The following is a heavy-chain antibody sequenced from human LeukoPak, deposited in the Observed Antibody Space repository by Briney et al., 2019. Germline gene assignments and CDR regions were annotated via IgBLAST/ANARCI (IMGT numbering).Heavy chain of an antibody. V-gene: IGHV3-11*01. D-gene: IGHD3-22*01. Sequence: GGSLRLSCAASGFTFSDYYMSWIRQAPGKGLEWVSCISSSGSTIYYADSVKGRFTISRDNAKNSLYLQMNSLRAEDTAVYYCARELPSDSSGHGFDYWGQGTLVTVSS. CDR1: GFTFSDYY. CDR2: ISSSGSTI. J-gene: IGHJ4*02. CDR3: ARELPSDSSGHGFDY.